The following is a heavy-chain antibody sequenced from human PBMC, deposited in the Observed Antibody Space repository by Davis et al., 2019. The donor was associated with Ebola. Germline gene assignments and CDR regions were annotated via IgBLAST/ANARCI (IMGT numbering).Heavy chain of an antibody. CDR3: AHRGRLTLFGVVVSHPFDY. CDR2: IYWDDDK. CDR1: GFSLSTSGVG. Sequence: SGPTLVKPTQTLTLTCTFSGFSLSTSGVGVGWIRQPPGKALEWLALIYWDDDKRYSPSLKSRLTITKDTSKNQVVLTMTNMDPVDTATYYCAHRGRLTLFGVVVSHPFDYWGQGFLVTVSS. J-gene: IGHJ4*02. V-gene: IGHV2-5*02. D-gene: IGHD3-3*01.